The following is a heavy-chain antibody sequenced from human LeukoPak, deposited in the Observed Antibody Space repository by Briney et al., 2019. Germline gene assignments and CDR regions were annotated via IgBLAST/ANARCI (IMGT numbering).Heavy chain of an antibody. CDR3: ARDHLSSSDY. J-gene: IGHJ4*02. D-gene: IGHD3-3*02. CDR2: IIPILGIA. V-gene: IGHV1-69*04. CDR1: GYTFSNYG. Sequence: ASVKVSCKASGYTFSNYGISWVRQAPGQGLEWMGRIIPILGIANYAQKFQGRVTITADKSTSTAYMELSSLRSEDTAVYYCARDHLSSSDYWGQGTLVTVSS.